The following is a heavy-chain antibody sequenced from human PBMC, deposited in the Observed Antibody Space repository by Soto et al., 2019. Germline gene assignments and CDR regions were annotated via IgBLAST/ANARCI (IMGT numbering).Heavy chain of an antibody. Sequence: PGGSLRLSCAASGFTFSSYEMNWVRQSPGKGLEWVSYISSSGSTIYYADSVKGRFTISRDNAKNSLYLQMNRLRAEDTAVYYCARDPPEDGYKYWGQGTMVTVSS. J-gene: IGHJ4*02. CDR2: ISSSGSTI. CDR3: ARDPPEDGYKY. CDR1: GFTFSSYE. D-gene: IGHD5-12*01. V-gene: IGHV3-48*03.